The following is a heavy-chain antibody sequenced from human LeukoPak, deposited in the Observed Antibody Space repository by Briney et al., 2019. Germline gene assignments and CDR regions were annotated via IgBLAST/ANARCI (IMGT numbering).Heavy chain of an antibody. V-gene: IGHV3-23*01. CDR1: GFTFSSYA. Sequence: GSLRLSCAVSGFTFSSYAMSWVRQAPGKGLEWVSAISGSGGSTYYADSVKGRFTISRDNSKNTLYLQMNSLRAEDTAVYYCAKGALGGVYCSSTSCYIFDYWGQGTLVTVSS. CDR3: AKGALGGVYCSSTSCYIFDY. CDR2: ISGSGGST. D-gene: IGHD2-2*01. J-gene: IGHJ4*02.